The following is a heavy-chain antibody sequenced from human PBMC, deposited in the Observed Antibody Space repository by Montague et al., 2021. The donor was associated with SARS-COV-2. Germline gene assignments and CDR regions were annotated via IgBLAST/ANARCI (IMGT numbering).Heavy chain of an antibody. D-gene: IGHD3-16*01. CDR2: ISYDGSNK. Sequence: SLRLSCAASGFTFSSHDMHWVRQAPGKGLERVAVISYDGSNKYYADSVKGRFTISRDNSKNTLYLQMNSLRAEDTAVYYCAKDVGLRNFFDYWGQGTLVTVSS. CDR1: GFTFSSHD. J-gene: IGHJ4*02. CDR3: AKDVGLRNFFDY. V-gene: IGHV3-30*18.